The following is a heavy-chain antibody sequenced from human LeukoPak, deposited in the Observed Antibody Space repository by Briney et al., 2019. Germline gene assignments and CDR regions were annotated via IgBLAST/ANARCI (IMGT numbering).Heavy chain of an antibody. V-gene: IGHV3-23*01. CDR2: ISGSGGST. Sequence: GGSLRLSCAASGFTFSSYAMSWVRQAPGKGLEWVSAISGSGGSTYYADSVKGRFTISRDNSKNTLYLQMNSLRAEDTAVYYCAILVVVAATGDIDYWGQGTLVTVSS. J-gene: IGHJ4*02. D-gene: IGHD2-15*01. CDR3: AILVVVAATGDIDY. CDR1: GFTFSSYA.